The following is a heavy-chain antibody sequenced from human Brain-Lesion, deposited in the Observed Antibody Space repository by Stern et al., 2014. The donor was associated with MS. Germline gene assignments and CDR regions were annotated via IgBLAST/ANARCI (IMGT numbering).Heavy chain of an antibody. Sequence: VQLVQSGSGLVKPSQTLSLTCAVSDDSLNSVVYSWSWIRQPPGKGLEWIGSIYHSGSSYFSPSLKCRVAKSVDGTKNQFSLKLSSMTAADTAVYYCARGDHRNSYDSSGYYYFVFDVWGQGTMVTVSS. J-gene: IGHJ3*01. V-gene: IGHV4-30-2*01. CDR3: ARGDHRNSYDSSGYYYFVFDV. CDR2: IYHSGSS. CDR1: DDSLNSVVYS. D-gene: IGHD3-22*01.